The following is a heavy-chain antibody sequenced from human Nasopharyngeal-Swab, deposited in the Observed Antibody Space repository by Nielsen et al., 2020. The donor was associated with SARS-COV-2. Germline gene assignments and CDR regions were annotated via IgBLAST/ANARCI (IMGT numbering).Heavy chain of an antibody. J-gene: IGHJ6*02. CDR2: ISFSGSET. CDR3: ARDKGDYGSEAAGMDV. Sequence: WIRQPPGKGLEWVSFISFSGSETDYADSVRGRITIFRDNAKNSVSLQMNNLRPEDTAVYYCARDKGDYGSEAAGMDVWGQGTTVTVSS. V-gene: IGHV3-11*05. D-gene: IGHD4-17*01.